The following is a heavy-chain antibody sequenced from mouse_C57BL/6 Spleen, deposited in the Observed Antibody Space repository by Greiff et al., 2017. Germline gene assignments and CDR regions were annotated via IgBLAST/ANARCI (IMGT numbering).Heavy chain of an antibody. CDR3: AREDYGNPDY. V-gene: IGHV1-80*01. CDR1: GYAFSSYW. J-gene: IGHJ2*01. Sequence: QVQLKESGAELVKPGASVKISCKASGYAFSSYWMNWVKQRPGKGLEWIGQIYPGDGDTNYNGKFKGKATLTADKSSSTAYMQLSSLTSEDSAVYFCAREDYGNPDYWGQGTTLTVSS. CDR2: IYPGDGDT. D-gene: IGHD2-1*01.